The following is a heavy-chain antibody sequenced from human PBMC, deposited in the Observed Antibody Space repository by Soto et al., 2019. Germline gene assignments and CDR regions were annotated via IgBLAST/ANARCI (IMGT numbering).Heavy chain of an antibody. CDR2: ISGSGGST. CDR3: VLLPEGNWFDP. Sequence: PGGSLRLSCAAFGFTFSNYAISRIRQAPGKGLEWVSAISGSGGSTYYADSVKGRFTISRDNSKNTLYLQMNSLRAEDTAVYYCVLLPEGNWFDPWGQGTLVTVSS. CDR1: GFTFSNYA. J-gene: IGHJ5*02. V-gene: IGHV3-23*01.